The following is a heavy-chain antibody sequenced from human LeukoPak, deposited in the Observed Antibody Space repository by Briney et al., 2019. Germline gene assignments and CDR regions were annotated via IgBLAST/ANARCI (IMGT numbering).Heavy chain of an antibody. CDR3: ARGRRDGYMLLWEDY. Sequence: PSETLSLICTVSGGSITSNSYYWGWIRQPPGNGLEWIGSIYYSGSTYYNPPLKSRVTISVDTSKNQVSLKLSSVTAADTAVYYCARGRRDGYMLLWEDYWGQGTLVTVSS. V-gene: IGHV4-39*07. D-gene: IGHD5-24*01. CDR1: GGSITSNSYY. J-gene: IGHJ4*02. CDR2: IYYSGST.